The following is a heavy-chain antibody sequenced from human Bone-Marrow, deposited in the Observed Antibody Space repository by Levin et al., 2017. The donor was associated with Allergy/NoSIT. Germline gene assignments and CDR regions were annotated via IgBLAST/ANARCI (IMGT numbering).Heavy chain of an antibody. D-gene: IGHD3-22*01. Sequence: GGSLRLSCAASVFTFDAYWMTWVRQAPGEGLEWVAKIKYDGSEKKYVDSVKGRFTIARDNAKNSLFLQMNSLRADDTAVYYCARIYDSTGYYSGVGAFDIWGQGTMVTVSS. CDR2: IKYDGSEK. J-gene: IGHJ3*02. V-gene: IGHV3-7*01. CDR3: ARIYDSTGYYSGVGAFDI. CDR1: VFTFDAYW.